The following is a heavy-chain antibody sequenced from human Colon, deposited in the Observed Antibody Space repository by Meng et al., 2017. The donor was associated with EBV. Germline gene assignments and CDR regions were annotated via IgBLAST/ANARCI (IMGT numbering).Heavy chain of an antibody. CDR2: INHSGSI. J-gene: IGHJ4*02. Sequence: GQLQQWGARRVKPSETLALTCAVYGGSFSGYYWSLIRQPPEKGLEWIGEINHSGSINYNPSLKSRVTISVDTSKKQFSLKLSSVTAADTAVYYCARGPGGSYYLYYFDYWGQGTLVTVSS. CDR1: GGSFSGYY. D-gene: IGHD1-26*01. CDR3: ARGPGGSYYLYYFDY. V-gene: IGHV4-34*01.